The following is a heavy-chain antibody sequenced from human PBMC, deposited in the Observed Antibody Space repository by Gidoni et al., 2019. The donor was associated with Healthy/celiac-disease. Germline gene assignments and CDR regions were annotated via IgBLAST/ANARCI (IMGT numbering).Heavy chain of an antibody. Sequence: QVQLVQSGAEVKKPGSSVKVSCQASGGPFSSYAISWVRQAPGQGLEWMGGIIPIFGTANYAQKFQGRVTITADESMSTAYMELSSLRSEDTAVYYCARGVVPAAAYYYYYYMDVWGKGTTVTVSS. CDR3: ARGVVPAAAYYYYYYMDV. CDR1: GGPFSSYA. J-gene: IGHJ6*03. CDR2: IIPIFGTA. V-gene: IGHV1-69*01. D-gene: IGHD2-2*01.